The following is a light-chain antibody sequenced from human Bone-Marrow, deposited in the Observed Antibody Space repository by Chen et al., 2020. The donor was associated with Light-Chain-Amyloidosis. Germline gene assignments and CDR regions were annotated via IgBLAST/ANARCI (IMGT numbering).Light chain of an antibody. CDR2: DTS. J-gene: IGKJ1*01. Sequence: DIQMTQSPSAHFASVGDRVTITCRASQGIRDKLAWYQQKPGKVPKLLIFDTSFLESGVPSRFSGIGSGTDFTLTISSLQPEDVATYYCQEDDTAPWTFGQGTKLEI. CDR3: QEDDTAPWT. V-gene: IGKV1-27*01. CDR1: QGIRDK.